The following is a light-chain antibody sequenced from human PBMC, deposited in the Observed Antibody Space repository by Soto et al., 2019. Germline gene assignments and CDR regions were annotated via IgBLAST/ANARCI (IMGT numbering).Light chain of an antibody. CDR3: QSYDSSPSGYV. J-gene: IGLJ1*01. Sequence: VFTQPPSVSRAPGQRVTIPGPGRGSNSGAGYDLHWYQKLPGTAPKQRIFANIIRPSGVPDRFSGSKSGTSASLAITGLRAEDEADYYCQSYDSSPSGYVFGTGTKVTVL. V-gene: IGLV1-40*01. CDR2: ANI. CDR1: GSNSGAGYD.